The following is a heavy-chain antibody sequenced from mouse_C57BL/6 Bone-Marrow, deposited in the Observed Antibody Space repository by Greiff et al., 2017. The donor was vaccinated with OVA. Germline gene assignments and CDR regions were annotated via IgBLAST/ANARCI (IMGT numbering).Heavy chain of an antibody. CDR2: ISNGGGST. D-gene: IGHD2-12*01. V-gene: IGHV5-12*01. CDR1: GFTFSDYY. CDR3: ARRTIASYWYFDV. Sequence: VQLKESGGGLVQPGGSLKLSCAASGFTFSDYYMYWVRQTPEKRLEWVAYISNGGGSTYYPDTVKGRFTISRDNAKNTLYLQMSRLKSEDTAMYYCARRTIASYWYFDVWGTGTTVTVSS. J-gene: IGHJ1*03.